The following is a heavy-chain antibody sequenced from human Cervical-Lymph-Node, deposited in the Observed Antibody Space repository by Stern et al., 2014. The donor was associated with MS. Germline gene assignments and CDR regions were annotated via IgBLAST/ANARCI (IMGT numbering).Heavy chain of an antibody. CDR1: EFTFSSYW. D-gene: IGHD2-2*01. Sequence: EVQLEESGGGLVQPGGSLRLSCAASEFTFSSYWMHWVRQAPGKGLEWVASIKKDGNEKHYVDSVKGRFTISRDNAKKSLYLYMNTLSAEDTAVYYCARGATSSLFVGVGDYWGQGTLVTVSS. J-gene: IGHJ4*02. V-gene: IGHV3-7*01. CDR2: IKKDGNEK. CDR3: ARGATSSLFVGVGDY.